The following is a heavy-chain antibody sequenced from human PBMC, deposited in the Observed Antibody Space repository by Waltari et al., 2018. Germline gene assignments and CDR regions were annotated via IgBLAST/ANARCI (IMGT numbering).Heavy chain of an antibody. CDR1: GFTVSSHG. CDR2: VWAEGTHK. J-gene: IGHJ4*03. Sequence: QVQLVESGGGVVQPGRSLRLSCAASGFTVSSHGIHWVRQAPGRGLEWVGDVWAEGTHKYYADSVKGRFTISRDESENTVFLQMNSLSAEDTAVYYCARDLGWGSLDYRGQGVLVTVSS. CDR3: ARDLGWGSLDY. D-gene: IGHD3-16*01. V-gene: IGHV3-33*01.